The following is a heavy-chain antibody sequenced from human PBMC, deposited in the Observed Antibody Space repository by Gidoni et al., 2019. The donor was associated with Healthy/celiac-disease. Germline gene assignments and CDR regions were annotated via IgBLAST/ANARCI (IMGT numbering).Heavy chain of an antibody. CDR1: AYSFTSYW. D-gene: IGHD6-13*01. Sequence: EVHLVQSGAEVKKPADSPNISGKCSAYSFTSYWIGWVGQMPGKGLEWMWIIYPGDSDTKYSPSFQGQVTISADKSISTAYLQWSSLKASDTAMYYCARSSSFTNCFDPWGQGTLVTVSS. CDR2: IYPGDSDT. V-gene: IGHV5-51*01. J-gene: IGHJ5*02. CDR3: ARSSSFTNCFDP.